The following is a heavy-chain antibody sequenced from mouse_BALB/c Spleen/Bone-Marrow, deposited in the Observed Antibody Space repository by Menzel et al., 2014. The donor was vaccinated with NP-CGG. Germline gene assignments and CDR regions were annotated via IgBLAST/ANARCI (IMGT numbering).Heavy chain of an antibody. D-gene: IGHD6-2*01. CDR2: INPSNGRT. V-gene: IGHV1S81*02. Sequence: QVQLQQYGAELVKPGASVKLSCKASGYTFTSYWMHWVKQRPGQGLEWIGEINPSNGRTNYNEKFKSKATLTVDKSSITAYIQLSSLTSEDSAVYYSARWGFSYLYVDAWGAETTVAGST. J-gene: IGHJ1*01. CDR1: GYTFTSYW. CDR3: ARWGFSYLYVDA.